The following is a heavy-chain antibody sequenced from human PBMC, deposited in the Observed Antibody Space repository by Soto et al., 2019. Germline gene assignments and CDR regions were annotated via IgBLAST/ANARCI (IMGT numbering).Heavy chain of an antibody. V-gene: IGHV4-59*01. CDR3: ARAPGGIVGATMAWFDP. J-gene: IGHJ5*02. D-gene: IGHD1-26*01. Sequence: KASETLSLTCTVSGGSISIYYWSWIRHPPGKGLEWIGYIYYSGSTNYNPSLKSRVTISVDTSKNQFSLKLSSVTAADTAVYYCARAPGGIVGATMAWFDPWGQGTLVTVSS. CDR2: IYYSGST. CDR1: GGSISIYY.